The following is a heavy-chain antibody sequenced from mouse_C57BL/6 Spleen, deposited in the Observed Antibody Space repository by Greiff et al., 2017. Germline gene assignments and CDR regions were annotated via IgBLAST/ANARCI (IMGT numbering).Heavy chain of an antibody. J-gene: IGHJ2*01. D-gene: IGHD3-2*02. CDR2: FNPSNGGT. V-gene: IGHV1-53*01. CDR1: GYTFTSYW. Sequence: QVQLQQPGTELVKPGASVKLSCKASGYTFTSYWMHWVKQRPGQGLEWIGNFNPSNGGTNYNEKFKSKATLTVDKSSSTAYIQLISPTSEDSAVYSCARHISGYVDYWGQGTTLTVSS. CDR3: ARHISGYVDY.